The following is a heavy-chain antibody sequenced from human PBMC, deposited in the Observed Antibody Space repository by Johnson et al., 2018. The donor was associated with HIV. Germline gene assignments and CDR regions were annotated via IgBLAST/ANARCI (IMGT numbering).Heavy chain of an antibody. CDR3: ARLPSGYSRDGFNI. Sequence: VQLVESGGGVVQPGRSLRLSCAASGFTFDDYGMSWVRQAPGKGLEWVGHIKSKTDGGTTDYAAPVKGSFTISRDDSKNTLYLQMNSLRADDTAVYYCARLPSGYSRDGFNIWGQGTMVTVSS. CDR1: GFTFDDYG. D-gene: IGHD5-18*01. CDR2: IKSKTDGGTT. V-gene: IGHV3-15*01. J-gene: IGHJ3*02.